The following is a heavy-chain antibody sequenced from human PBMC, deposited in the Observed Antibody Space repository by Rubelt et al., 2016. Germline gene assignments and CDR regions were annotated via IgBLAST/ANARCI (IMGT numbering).Heavy chain of an antibody. CDR2: IYYSGST. J-gene: IGHJ4*02. CDR1: GGSISSSSYY. V-gene: IGHV4-39*07. D-gene: IGHD2-15*01. CDR3: ARDPRPRLLCGFDY. Sequence: QLQLQELGSGLVKPSETLSLTCTVSGGSISSSSYYWGWIRQPPGKGLEWIGSIYYSGSTYDSPSLKRRVTISVDTSKNQFPQKPSSMTASDSAVYYCARDPRPRLLCGFDYWGQGALVTVSS.